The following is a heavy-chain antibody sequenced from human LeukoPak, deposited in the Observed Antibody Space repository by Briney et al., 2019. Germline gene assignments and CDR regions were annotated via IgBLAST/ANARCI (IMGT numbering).Heavy chain of an antibody. Sequence: GGSLRLSCAASGFTFSSYSVNWVRQAPGKGLEWVSSISSSSSYIYYADSVKGRFTISRDNAKNSLYLQMNSLRAEDTAVYYCARRRTTVTYFDYWGQETLVTVSS. J-gene: IGHJ4*02. V-gene: IGHV3-21*01. CDR1: GFTFSSYS. CDR3: ARRRTTVTYFDY. D-gene: IGHD4-17*01. CDR2: ISSSSSYI.